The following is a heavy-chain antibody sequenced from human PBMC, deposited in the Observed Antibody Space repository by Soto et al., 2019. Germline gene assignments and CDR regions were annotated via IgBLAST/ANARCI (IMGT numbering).Heavy chain of an antibody. J-gene: IGHJ4*02. CDR1: GYTFTSYG. Sequence: GASVKVSCKASGYTFTSYGISWVRQAPGQGLEWMGWISAYNGNTNYAQKLQGRVTMTTDTSTSTAYMELRSLRSDDTAVYYCARGSRGGTNGPTSFDYWGQGTLVTVSS. CDR3: ARGSRGGTNGPTSFDY. D-gene: IGHD2-8*01. CDR2: ISAYNGNT. V-gene: IGHV1-18*01.